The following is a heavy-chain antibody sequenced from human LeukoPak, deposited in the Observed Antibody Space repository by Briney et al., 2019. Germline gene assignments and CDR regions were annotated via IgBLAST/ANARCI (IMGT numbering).Heavy chain of an antibody. Sequence: GGSLRLSCAASGFTFSSYAMSWVRQAPGKGLEWVSTISGSGGSTYYADSVKGRFTISRDNSKNTLYLQMNSLRAEDTAVYYCAKGTGSYYFRFDYWGQGTLATVSS. CDR2: ISGSGGST. CDR1: GFTFSSYA. J-gene: IGHJ4*02. CDR3: AKGTGSYYFRFDY. V-gene: IGHV3-23*01. D-gene: IGHD1-26*01.